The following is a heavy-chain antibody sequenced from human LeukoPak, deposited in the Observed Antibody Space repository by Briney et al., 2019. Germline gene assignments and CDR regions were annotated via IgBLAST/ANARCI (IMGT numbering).Heavy chain of an antibody. CDR2: IYSGGST. D-gene: IGHD2-21*01. CDR1: GFTVSSNY. CDR3: ARLRWRDFDY. Sequence: GGSLILSCAASGFTVSSNYMSWVRQAPGKGLEWVSVIYSGGSTYYADSVKGRFTISRDNSKNTLYLQMNSLRAEDTAVYYCARLRWRDFDYWGQGTLVTVSS. V-gene: IGHV3-66*01. J-gene: IGHJ4*02.